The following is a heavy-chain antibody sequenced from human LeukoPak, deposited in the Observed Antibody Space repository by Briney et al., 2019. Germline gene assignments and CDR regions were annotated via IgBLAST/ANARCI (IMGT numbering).Heavy chain of an antibody. V-gene: IGHV3-48*03. Sequence: GGSLRLSCAASRFTFSSYEMNWIRQAPGKGLEWISYISTSGSPIYYADSVKGRFTISRDNAKNSLYLQMNSLRAEDTAVYYCARGSYGSGARYDYWGQGTLVTVSS. CDR3: ARGSYGSGARYDY. D-gene: IGHD3-10*01. CDR2: ISTSGSPI. CDR1: RFTFSSYE. J-gene: IGHJ4*02.